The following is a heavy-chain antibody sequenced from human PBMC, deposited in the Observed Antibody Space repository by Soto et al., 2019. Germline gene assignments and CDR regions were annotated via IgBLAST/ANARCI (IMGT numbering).Heavy chain of an antibody. V-gene: IGHV1-69*02. CDR1: GGTFSSYT. Sequence: QVQLVQSGAEVKKPGSSVKVSCKASGGTFSSYTISWVRQAPGQGLEWMGRIIPILGIANYAQKFQGRVTITADKSTSTAYMELSSLRSEDTAVYYCARGLEVLWFGELSVGPYYYGMDVWGQGTTVTVSS. CDR2: IIPILGIA. J-gene: IGHJ6*02. D-gene: IGHD3-10*01. CDR3: ARGLEVLWFGELSVGPYYYGMDV.